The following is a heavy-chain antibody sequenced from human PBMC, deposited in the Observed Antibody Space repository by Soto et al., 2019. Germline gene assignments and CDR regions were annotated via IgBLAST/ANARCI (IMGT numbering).Heavy chain of an antibody. CDR3: TTVLRYFDWLNPQVGV. CDR1: GITFSNNW. D-gene: IGHD3-9*01. CDR2: IKSKTDGGTT. J-gene: IGHJ6*02. Sequence: PGASLRVSCSPAGITFSNNWMNWVRQAPGKGVEWLGRIKSKTDGGTTDYAAPVKRRFTISRDDSKNTLYLQMNSMKTEDTAVYYCTTVLRYFDWLNPQVGVWGQGTTVTVPS. V-gene: IGHV3-15*07.